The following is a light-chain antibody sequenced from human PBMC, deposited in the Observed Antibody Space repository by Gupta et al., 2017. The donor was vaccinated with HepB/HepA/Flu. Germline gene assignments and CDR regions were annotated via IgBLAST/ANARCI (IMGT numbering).Light chain of an antibody. J-gene: IGLJ1*01. V-gene: IGLV2-23*02. Sequence: QSALTQPASVSGSPGQSITISCTGTSSDVGSYNLVSWYRQHPGKAPKLIVYDVTERPSGVSKRFSGYKSGNTASLTISGLQAEDEADYYCCSYAVSRTYVFGTGTKVTVL. CDR2: DVT. CDR1: SSDVGSYNL. CDR3: CSYAVSRTYV.